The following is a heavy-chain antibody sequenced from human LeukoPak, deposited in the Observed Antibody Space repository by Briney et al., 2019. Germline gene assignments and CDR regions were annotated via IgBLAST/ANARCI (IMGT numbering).Heavy chain of an antibody. CDR1: GGSISSGRYY. D-gene: IGHD7-27*01. J-gene: IGHJ5*02. CDR2: IYTSGST. Sequence: KASETLSLTCTVSGGSISSGRYYWSWIRQPAGKGQEWIGRIYTSGSTNYNPSLKSRVTISVDTSKNQFSLKLSSVTAADTAVYYCAREHDPRTGSWFDPWGQGTLVTVSS. V-gene: IGHV4-61*02. CDR3: AREHDPRTGSWFDP.